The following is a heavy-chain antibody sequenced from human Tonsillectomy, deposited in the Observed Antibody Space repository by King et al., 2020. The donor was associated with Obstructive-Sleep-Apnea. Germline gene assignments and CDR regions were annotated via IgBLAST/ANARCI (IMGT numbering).Heavy chain of an antibody. CDR2: INPSGGST. J-gene: IGHJ4*02. Sequence: QLVQSGAEVKKPGASVKVSCKASGYTFTTYYMHWVRQAPGQGLEWMGLINPSGGSTSYAQKFQGRVTMTRDTSTSTVYMELSSLRSEDTAVYYCARARGGSYYDHWGQGTLVTVSS. D-gene: IGHD3-16*01. CDR1: GYTFTTYY. CDR3: ARARGGSYYDH. V-gene: IGHV1-46*01.